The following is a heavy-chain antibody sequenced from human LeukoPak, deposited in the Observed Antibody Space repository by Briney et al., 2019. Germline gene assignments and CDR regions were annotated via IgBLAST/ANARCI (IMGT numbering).Heavy chain of an antibody. CDR2: ISAYNGNT. CDR1: GGTFSSYA. D-gene: IGHD3-9*01. CDR3: ARAPYDILTGYYDY. V-gene: IGHV1-18*01. Sequence: GASVKVSCKASGGTFSSYAISWVRQAPGQGLEWMGWISAYNGNTNYAQKLQGRVTMTTDTSTSTAYMELRSLRSDDTAVYYCARAPYDILTGYYDYWGQGTLVTVSS. J-gene: IGHJ4*02.